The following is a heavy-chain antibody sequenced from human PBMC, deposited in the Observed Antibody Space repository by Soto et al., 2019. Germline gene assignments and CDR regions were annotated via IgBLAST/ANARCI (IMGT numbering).Heavy chain of an antibody. V-gene: IGHV4-38-2*01. CDR2: IYHNGRT. CDR1: GYSISSGYY. D-gene: IGHD1-26*01. CDR3: ARVEGGSAGAGVVDY. J-gene: IGHJ4*02. Sequence: SETLSLTCAVSGYSISSGYYWGWIRQPPGKGLEWIGSIYHNGRTYYNPSLKSRVIISVDTSKNQFSLNLSSVTAADTAVYYCARVEGGSAGAGVVDYWGQGSLVTVSS.